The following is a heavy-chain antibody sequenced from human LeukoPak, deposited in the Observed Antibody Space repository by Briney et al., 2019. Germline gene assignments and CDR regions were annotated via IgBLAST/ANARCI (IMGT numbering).Heavy chain of an antibody. J-gene: IGHJ3*02. CDR2: INPNSGGT. CDR3: ARGQLRYFERTYAFDI. D-gene: IGHD3-9*01. Sequence: GASVKVSCKASGYTFTGYYMHWVRQAPGQGLGWMGWINPNSGGTNYAQKFQGRVTMTRDTSISTAYMELSRLKSDDTAVYYCARGQLRYFERTYAFDIWGQGTMVTVSS. CDR1: GYTFTGYY. V-gene: IGHV1-2*02.